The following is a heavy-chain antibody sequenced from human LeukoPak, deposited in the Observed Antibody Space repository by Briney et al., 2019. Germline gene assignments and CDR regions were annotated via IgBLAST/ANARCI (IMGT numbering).Heavy chain of an antibody. J-gene: IGHJ3*02. CDR2: IRSSSSTI. V-gene: IGHV3-48*01. CDR1: GFTFSSYG. CDR3: ARAKRNGFDI. Sequence: PGGSLRLSCAASGFTFSSYGMHWVRQAPGKGLEWVSYIRSSSSTIYYADSVKGRFAISRDNAKNSLYLQMNSLRAEDTAVYYCARAKRNGFDIWGQGTMVTVSS.